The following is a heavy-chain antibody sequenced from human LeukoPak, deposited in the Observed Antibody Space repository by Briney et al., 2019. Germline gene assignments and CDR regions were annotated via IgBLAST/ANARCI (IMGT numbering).Heavy chain of an antibody. CDR2: INPSGGST. CDR3: ATKLEVVGAFDY. Sequence: ASVKVSCKASGYTFTSYYMHWVRQALGQGLEWMGIINPSGGSTSYAQKFQGRVTMTRDTSTSTVYMELSSLRSEDTAVYYCATKLEVVGAFDYWGQGTLVTVSS. CDR1: GYTFTSYY. J-gene: IGHJ4*02. D-gene: IGHD1-26*01. V-gene: IGHV1-46*01.